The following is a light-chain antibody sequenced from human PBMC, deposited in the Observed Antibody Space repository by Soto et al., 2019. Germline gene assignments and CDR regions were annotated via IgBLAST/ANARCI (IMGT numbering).Light chain of an antibody. CDR2: KAS. CDR1: QSISSW. CDR3: QQYNSRGT. V-gene: IGKV1-5*03. J-gene: IGKJ2*01. Sequence: DIQMTQSPSTLSASVGDRVTITCRASQSISSWLAWYQQKPGKAPKLLIYKASSLGSGVPSRFSGSGSGTEFTLTISSLQPDDFATYYCQQYNSRGTFGEGTKLEIK.